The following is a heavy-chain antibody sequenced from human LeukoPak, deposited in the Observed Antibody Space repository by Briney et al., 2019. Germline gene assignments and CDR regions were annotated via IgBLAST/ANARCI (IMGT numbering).Heavy chain of an antibody. V-gene: IGHV3-11*01. CDR2: ISSSGSTI. CDR1: GFTFSDYY. Sequence: GGSLRLSCAASGFTFSDYYMSWIRQAPGKGLEWVSYISSSGSTIYYADSVKGRFTISRDNAKNSLYLQMNSLRAEDTAVYYCARSDSSGPSYYFDYWGQGTLVTVSS. D-gene: IGHD6-19*01. J-gene: IGHJ4*02. CDR3: ARSDSSGPSYYFDY.